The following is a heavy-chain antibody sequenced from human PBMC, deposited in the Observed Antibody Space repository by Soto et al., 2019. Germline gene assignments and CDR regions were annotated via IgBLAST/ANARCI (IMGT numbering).Heavy chain of an antibody. CDR3: ARQDIVVVPAAIDV. CDR2: IYYSGST. Sequence: ASETLSLTCTVSGGSISSYYWSWIRQPPGKGLEWIGYIYYSGSTNYNPSLKSRVTISVDTSKNQFSLKLSSVTAADTAVYYCARQDIVVVPAAIDVWGKGTTVTVSS. V-gene: IGHV4-59*08. J-gene: IGHJ6*04. D-gene: IGHD2-2*01. CDR1: GGSISSYY.